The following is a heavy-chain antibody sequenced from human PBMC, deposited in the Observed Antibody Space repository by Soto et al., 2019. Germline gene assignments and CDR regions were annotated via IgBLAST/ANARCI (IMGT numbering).Heavy chain of an antibody. CDR2: TSAYNGNT. Sequence: ASVKVSCKASGYTFTSYGISWVRPAPGQGLEWMGWTSAYNGNTNYAQKLQGRVTMPTDTHTSTAYMELRSLRSDDTAVIYCCRRHLSNSEPVYYFHYDMDVWGQGTTVTVSS. D-gene: IGHD7-27*01. J-gene: IGHJ6*02. CDR3: CRRHLSNSEPVYYFHYDMDV. V-gene: IGHV1-18*04. CDR1: GYTFTSYG.